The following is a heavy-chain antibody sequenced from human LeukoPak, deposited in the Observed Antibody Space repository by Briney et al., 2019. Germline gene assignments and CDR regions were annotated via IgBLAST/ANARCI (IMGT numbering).Heavy chain of an antibody. D-gene: IGHD2-2*01. Sequence: SVKVSCKASGGTFSSYTISWVRQAPGQGLEWMGRIIPILGIANYAQKFQDRVTITADKSTSTAYMELSSLRSEDTAVYYCARMDCSSTSCPDYWGQGTLVTVSS. CDR3: ARMDCSSTSCPDY. J-gene: IGHJ4*02. CDR1: GGTFSSYT. CDR2: IIPILGIA. V-gene: IGHV1-69*02.